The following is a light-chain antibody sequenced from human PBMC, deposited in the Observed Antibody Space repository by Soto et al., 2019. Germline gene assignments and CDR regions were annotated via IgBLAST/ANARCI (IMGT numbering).Light chain of an antibody. CDR1: ESVSSN. V-gene: IGKV3-15*01. CDR2: EAS. CDR3: QQYNNWPPLT. J-gene: IGKJ4*01. Sequence: EKVMTQSPATLSVSPGESATLSCRASESVSSNLAWYQQKPGRAPRLLIYEASTRATGIPARFSGSGSGTEFTLPISSLQSEDFAVYYCQQYNNWPPLTFGGGTKVEIK.